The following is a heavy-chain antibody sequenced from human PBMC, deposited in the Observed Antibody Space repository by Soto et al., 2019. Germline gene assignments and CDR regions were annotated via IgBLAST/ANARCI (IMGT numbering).Heavy chain of an antibody. Sequence: EVQLVESGGGLVQPGGSLRLSCAASGFTFSSYEMNWVRQAPGKGQEWVSGITGSGGTIEYAASVKGRFTISRDNSKNTVYLQMNSLRAEDTAMYYCAKDAVYGDGLWLVADWGQGTLVTVS. D-gene: IGHD2-21*02. J-gene: IGHJ4*02. CDR1: GFTFSSYE. CDR3: AKDAVYGDGLWLVAD. CDR2: ITGSGGTI. V-gene: IGHV3-23*04.